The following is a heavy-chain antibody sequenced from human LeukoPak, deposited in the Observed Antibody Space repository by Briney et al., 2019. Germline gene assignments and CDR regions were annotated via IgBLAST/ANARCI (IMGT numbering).Heavy chain of an antibody. CDR2: IYTSGST. J-gene: IGHJ3*02. V-gene: IGHV4-61*02. Sequence: PSETLSLTCTVSGGSISSGSYYGIWIRQPAGKGLEWIGRIYTSGSTNYNPPLKSRVTISVDQSKNHFYVQLSSVTAEDTAVYYCAGKVVVAAKYGAFDIWGQGTMVRVSS. CDR1: GGSISSGSYY. D-gene: IGHD2-15*01. CDR3: AGKVVVAAKYGAFDI.